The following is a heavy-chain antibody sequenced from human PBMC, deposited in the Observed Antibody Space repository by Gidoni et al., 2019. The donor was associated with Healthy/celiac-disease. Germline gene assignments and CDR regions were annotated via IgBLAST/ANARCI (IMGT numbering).Heavy chain of an antibody. Sequence: EVQLVETGGGLIPPGRSLRLSFASSGFTVSSHSLSWVRQAPGKGVEWVSVIYSGGSTYYADSVKGRFTISRDNSKNTLDLQMNSLRAEDTAVYYCARDGGPAYCGGDCYELRRDAFDIWGQGTMVTVSS. CDR2: IYSGGST. J-gene: IGHJ3*02. V-gene: IGHV3-53*02. CDR1: GFTVSSHS. D-gene: IGHD2-21*01. CDR3: ARDGGPAYCGGDCYELRRDAFDI.